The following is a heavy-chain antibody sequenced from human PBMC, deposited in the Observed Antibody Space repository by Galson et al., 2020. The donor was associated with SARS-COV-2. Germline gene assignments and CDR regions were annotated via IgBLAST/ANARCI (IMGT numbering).Heavy chain of an antibody. D-gene: IGHD2-2*01. CDR2: TYYRSKWYK. CDR3: ASSRDWVIFDY. CDR1: GDRVSSNSAA. J-gene: IGHJ4*02. V-gene: IGHV6-1*01. Sequence: SRTLSPSSAISGDRVSSNSAAWNWIRQYPSRGLEWLGRTYYRSKWYKDDAVSVKSRITINPATSKNQFSLHLNCVTPEDTAVYYCASSRDWVIFDYWGQGTLVTVSS.